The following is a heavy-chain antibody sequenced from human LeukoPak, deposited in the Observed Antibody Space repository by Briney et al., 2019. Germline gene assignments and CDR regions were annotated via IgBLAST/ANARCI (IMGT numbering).Heavy chain of an antibody. J-gene: IGHJ5*02. CDR2: INHSGST. CDR3: ARLRYCSSTSCPRFGKNWFDP. CDR1: GGSFSGYY. D-gene: IGHD2-2*01. V-gene: IGHV4-34*01. Sequence: PSETLSLTCAVYGGSFSGYYWSWIRQPPGKGLEWIGEINHSGSTNYNPSLKSRVTISVDTSKNQFSLKLSSVTAADTAVYYCARLRYCSSTSCPRFGKNWFDPWGQGTLVTVSS.